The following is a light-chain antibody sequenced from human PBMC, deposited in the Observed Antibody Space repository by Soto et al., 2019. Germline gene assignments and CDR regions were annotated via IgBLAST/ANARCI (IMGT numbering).Light chain of an antibody. Sequence: DIQMTQSPSNLSASEGDXIXXTCRASESIRSWLAWYQKKKGKENKILIYKENSLESGVQSRFSGSGYGTELTLTISRLKTEDFETYYCQQHSTYPRTFGQGTKVDIK. V-gene: IGKV1-5*03. CDR3: QQHSTYPRT. CDR1: ESIRSW. J-gene: IGKJ1*01. CDR2: KEN.